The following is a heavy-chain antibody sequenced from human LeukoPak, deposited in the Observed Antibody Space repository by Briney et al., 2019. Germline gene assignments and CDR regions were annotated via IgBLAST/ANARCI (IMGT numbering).Heavy chain of an antibody. D-gene: IGHD6-13*01. J-gene: IGHJ6*02. CDR1: GFTFSSYA. V-gene: IGHV3-30-3*01. CDR3: ARGASYSSSWYPYYYYGMDV. CDR2: ISYDGSNK. Sequence: GRSLRLSCAASGFTFSSYAMHWVRQAPGKGLEWVAVISYDGSNKYYADSVKGRFTISRDNSKNTLYLQMNSLRAEDTAVYYCARGASYSSSWYPYYYYGMDVWGQGTTVTVSS.